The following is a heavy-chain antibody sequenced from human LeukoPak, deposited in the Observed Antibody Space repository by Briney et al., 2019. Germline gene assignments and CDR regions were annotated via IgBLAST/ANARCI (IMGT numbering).Heavy chain of an antibody. CDR3: AKDRYQASRLVGSIDY. D-gene: IGHD2-15*01. CDR2: IRYDGRNK. V-gene: IGHV3-30*02. Sequence: GGSLRLSCTTSGITFSSFGMHWVRQAPGKGLEWVAFIRYDGRNKYYADSVKGRFTISRDNSKDTLYVQMTSLRAEDTAVYYCAKDRYQASRLVGSIDYWGQGTLVTVSS. J-gene: IGHJ4*02. CDR1: GITFSSFG.